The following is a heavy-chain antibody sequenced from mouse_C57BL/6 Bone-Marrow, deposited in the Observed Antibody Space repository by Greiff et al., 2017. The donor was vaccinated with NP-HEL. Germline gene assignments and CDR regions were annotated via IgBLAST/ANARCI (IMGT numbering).Heavy chain of an antibody. J-gene: IGHJ3*01. D-gene: IGHD2-2*01. CDR3: TRDPEVTRGFAY. V-gene: IGHV5-9-1*02. CDR1: GFTFSSYA. Sequence: DVMLVESGEGLVKPGGSLKLSCAASGFTFSSYAMSWVRQTPEKRLEWVAYISSGGDYIYYADTVQGRFTISRDNARNTLYLQMSSLKSEDTAMYYCTRDPEVTRGFAYWGQGTLVTVSA. CDR2: ISSGGDYI.